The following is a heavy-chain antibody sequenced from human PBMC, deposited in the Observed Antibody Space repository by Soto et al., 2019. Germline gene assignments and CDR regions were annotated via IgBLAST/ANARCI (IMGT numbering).Heavy chain of an antibody. CDR1: GITFSNAW. J-gene: IGHJ3*02. CDR3: TTTRPGTNVFDN. D-gene: IGHD6-13*01. Sequence: EVLLVESGGDLVEPGGSLRLSCAASGITFSNAWMNWVRQALGKGLEYIGRIRSKTDVGTTEYAAPVEGRFTISRDDSKNTLYLQMGGLITEDTAVYYCTTTRPGTNVFDNWGQGTLVTVSS. CDR2: IRSKTDVGTT. V-gene: IGHV3-15*01.